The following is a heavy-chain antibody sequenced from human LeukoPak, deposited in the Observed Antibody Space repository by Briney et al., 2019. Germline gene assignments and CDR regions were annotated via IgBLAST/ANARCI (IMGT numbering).Heavy chain of an antibody. V-gene: IGHV4-34*01. CDR2: INHSGST. D-gene: IGHD3-22*01. CDR3: ARRGGSSGYYSAHYYYMDV. J-gene: IGHJ6*03. CDR1: GGSFSGYY. Sequence: SETLSLTCAVYGGSFSGYYWSWIRQPPGKGLEWIGEINHSGSTNYNPCLKSRVTISVDTSKNQFSLKLGSVTAADTAVYYCARRGGSSGYYSAHYYYMDVWGKGTTVTVSS.